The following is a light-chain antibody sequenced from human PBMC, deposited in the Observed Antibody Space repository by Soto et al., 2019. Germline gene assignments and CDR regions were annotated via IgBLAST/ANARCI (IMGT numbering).Light chain of an antibody. CDR2: AAI. CDR3: QQGNSFPLT. J-gene: IGKJ4*01. Sequence: DIQMTPSPSSVSASIGDRVTITCRASQDIDSWLAWFQQKPGEAPRLLIYAAISLHSGVPSRFSGAGSGTEFSLTISSLQPEDFATYFCQQGNSFPLTFGGGTKVEIK. V-gene: IGKV1-12*01. CDR1: QDIDSW.